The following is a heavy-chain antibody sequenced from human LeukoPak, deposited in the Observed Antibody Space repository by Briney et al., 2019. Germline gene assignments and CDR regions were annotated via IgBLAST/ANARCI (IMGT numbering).Heavy chain of an antibody. V-gene: IGHV3-23*01. Sequence: GGSLSLSCAASGFTFSIYATGWVRQAPGKGLEWVSVISGSGGRTYYADSVKGRFTNSRDNSKNTPYLPMNSLRAEDTAVYYCANLITAVDYCVRGTLVTVSS. D-gene: IGHD3-10*01. CDR2: ISGSGGRT. J-gene: IGHJ4*02. CDR3: ANLITAVDY. CDR1: GFTFSIYA.